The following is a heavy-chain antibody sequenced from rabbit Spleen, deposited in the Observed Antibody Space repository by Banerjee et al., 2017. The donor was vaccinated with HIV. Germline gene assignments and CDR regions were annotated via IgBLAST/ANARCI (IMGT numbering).Heavy chain of an antibody. CDR1: GFSFSSSDY. CDR2: IAGSSSGFT. V-gene: IGHV1S40*01. J-gene: IGHJ4*01. CDR3: ARGLSAAGGGGSTYFNL. Sequence: ESGGGLVKPGASLTLTCTVSGFSFSSSDYMCWVRQAPGKGLEWISCIAGSSSGFTYSATWAKGRFTCSKTSSTTVTLQMTSLTVADTATYFCARGLSAAGGGGSTYFNLWGQGTLVTVS. D-gene: IGHD4-2*01.